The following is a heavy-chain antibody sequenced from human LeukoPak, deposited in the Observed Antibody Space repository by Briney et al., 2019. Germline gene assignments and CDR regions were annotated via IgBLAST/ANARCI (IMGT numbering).Heavy chain of an antibody. V-gene: IGHV3-21*01. CDR2: ISSSSSYI. CDR3: ARGSSMVRGALKYNWFDP. CDR1: GFTFSSYS. D-gene: IGHD3-10*01. J-gene: IGHJ5*02. Sequence: GGSLRLSCAASGFTFSSYSMNWVRQAPGKGLEWVSSISSSSSYIYYADSVKDRFTISRDNAKNSLYLQMNSLRAEDTAVYYCARGSSMVRGALKYNWFDPWGQGTLVTVSS.